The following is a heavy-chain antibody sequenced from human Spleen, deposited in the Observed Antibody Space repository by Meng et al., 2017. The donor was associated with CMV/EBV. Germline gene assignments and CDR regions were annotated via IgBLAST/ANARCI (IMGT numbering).Heavy chain of an antibody. D-gene: IGHD3-10*01. J-gene: IGHJ4*02. Sequence: GESLKISCAASGFTFNSYAMHWVRQAPGKGLEWVAVISFDGRTKFHGGSVKGRFTISRDNSKNTLYLQMNSLRVEDTAVYYCGRGPIGEKVRFDFWGQGTLVTVSS. CDR1: GFTFNSYA. CDR2: ISFDGRTK. V-gene: IGHV3-30*04. CDR3: GRGPIGEKVRFDF.